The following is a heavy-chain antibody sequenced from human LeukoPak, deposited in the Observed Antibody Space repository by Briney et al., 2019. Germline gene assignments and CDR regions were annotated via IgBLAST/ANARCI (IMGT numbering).Heavy chain of an antibody. D-gene: IGHD2-2*01. CDR3: AKDRKYCSSTSGPPTPAYYMDV. CDR1: GFTFSSYA. CDR2: ISGSGGST. V-gene: IGHV3-23*01. J-gene: IGHJ6*03. Sequence: GGSLRLSCAASGFTFSSYAMSWVRQAPGKGLEWVSAISGSGGSTYYADSVKGRFTISRDNSKNTLYLQMNSLRAEDTAVYYCAKDRKYCSSTSGPPTPAYYMDVWGKGPTVTASS.